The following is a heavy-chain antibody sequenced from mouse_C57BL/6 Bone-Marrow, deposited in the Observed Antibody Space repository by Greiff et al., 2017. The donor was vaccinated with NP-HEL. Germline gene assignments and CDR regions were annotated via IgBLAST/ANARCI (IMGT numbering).Heavy chain of an antibody. D-gene: IGHD2-1*01. CDR3: AKISLLGGNYFDY. CDR2: IWRGGST. V-gene: IGHV2-5*01. J-gene: IGHJ2*01. Sequence: VKLVESGPGLVQPSQSLSITCTVSGFSLTSYGVHWVRQSPGKGLEWLGVIWRGGSTDYNAAFMSRLSITKDNSKSQVFFKMNSLQADDTAIYYCAKISLLGGNYFDYWGQGTTLTVSS. CDR1: GFSLTSYG.